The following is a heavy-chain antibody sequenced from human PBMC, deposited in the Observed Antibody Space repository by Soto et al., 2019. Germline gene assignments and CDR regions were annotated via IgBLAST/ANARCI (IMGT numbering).Heavy chain of an antibody. CDR2: ISRSAGNT. CDR3: ARDQVPGLDAFDI. J-gene: IGHJ3*02. V-gene: IGHV3-21*01. CDR1: GFTFSSYS. Sequence: PGGSLRLSCSASGFTFSSYSLNWVRQAPGKGLEWVSSISRSAGNTYYADSVKGRFTISRDNAKNSMYLQMNSLRAEDTAVYYCARDQVPGLDAFDIWGQGTMVTVPS.